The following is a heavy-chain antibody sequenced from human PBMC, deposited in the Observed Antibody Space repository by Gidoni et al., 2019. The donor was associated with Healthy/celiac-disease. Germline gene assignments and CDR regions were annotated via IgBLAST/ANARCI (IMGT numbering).Heavy chain of an antibody. J-gene: IGHJ6*02. V-gene: IGHV4-39*07. CDR1: GGSISSRSYY. CDR3: ARVFCTNGVCYGMDV. D-gene: IGHD2-8*01. CDR2: IYYSGST. Sequence: QLQLQESGPGLVKPSETLSLTCTVSGGSISSRSYYWGWIRQPPGKGLEWIGSIYYSGSTYYNPSLKSRVTISVDTSKNQFSLKLSSVTAADTAVYYCARVFCTNGVCYGMDVWGQGTTVTVSS.